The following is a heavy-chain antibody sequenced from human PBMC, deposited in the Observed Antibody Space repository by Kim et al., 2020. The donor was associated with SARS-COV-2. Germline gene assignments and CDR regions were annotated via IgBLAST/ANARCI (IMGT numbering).Heavy chain of an antibody. CDR3: AKVRRYCSGGSCNVGFDY. Sequence: GGSLRLSCAASGFTFSSYAMSWVRQAPGKGLEWVSAISGSGGSTYYADSVKGRFTISRDNSKNTLYLQMNSLRAEDTAVYYCAKVRRYCSGGSCNVGFDYWGQGTLVTVSS. CDR2: ISGSGGST. J-gene: IGHJ4*02. CDR1: GFTFSSYA. V-gene: IGHV3-23*01. D-gene: IGHD2-15*01.